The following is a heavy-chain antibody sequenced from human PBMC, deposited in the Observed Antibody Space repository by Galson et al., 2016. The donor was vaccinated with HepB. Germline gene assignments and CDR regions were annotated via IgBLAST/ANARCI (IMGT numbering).Heavy chain of an antibody. CDR1: GFTPSHYG. J-gene: IGHJ1*01. Sequence: SLRLSCAVSGFTPSHYGMTWVRLAPGRGLEWISFISNTSPTTYYADSVRGRFTTSRDNAKNSLYLEMNSLRDEDTAVYFCVREYYGRLEQWGQGTLVTVSS. CDR2: ISNTSPTT. D-gene: IGHD2-21*01. V-gene: IGHV3-48*02. CDR3: VREYYGRLEQ.